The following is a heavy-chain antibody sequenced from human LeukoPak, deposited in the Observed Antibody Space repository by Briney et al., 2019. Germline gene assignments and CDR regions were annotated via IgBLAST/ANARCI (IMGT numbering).Heavy chain of an antibody. CDR3: AKGMLITMVRGVDY. J-gene: IGHJ4*02. D-gene: IGHD3-10*01. Sequence: GGSLRLSCAASGFTFSSYAMSWVRQAPGKGLEWVSAISGSGGSTYYADSVKGRFTISRDNSKNTLYLQMNSLRAEDTAVYYCAKGMLITMVRGVDYWGQGTLVTVSS. CDR2: ISGSGGST. V-gene: IGHV3-23*01. CDR1: GFTFSSYA.